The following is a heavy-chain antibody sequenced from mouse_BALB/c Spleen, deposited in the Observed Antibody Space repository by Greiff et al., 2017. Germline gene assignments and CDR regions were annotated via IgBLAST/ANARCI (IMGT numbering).Heavy chain of an antibody. J-gene: IGHJ4*01. CDR2: ISSGGSYT. Sequence: DVKLVESGGGLVKPGGSLKLSCAASGFTFSSYAMSWVRQSPEKRLEWVAEISSGGSYTYYPDTVTGRFTFSRDNAKNTLYLEMSSLRSEDTAMYDWARDQGYGSKRDYAMDDGGQGTSVTVAA. V-gene: IGHV5-9-4*01. D-gene: IGHD1-1*01. CDR3: ARDQGYGSKRDYAMDD. CDR1: GFTFSSYA.